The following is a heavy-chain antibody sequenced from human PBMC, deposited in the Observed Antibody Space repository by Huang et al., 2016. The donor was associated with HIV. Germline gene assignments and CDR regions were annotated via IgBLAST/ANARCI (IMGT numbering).Heavy chain of an antibody. Sequence: QVQLVESGGGVVQPGRSLRLSCAASGFPFNNHAMHWVRQAPGKGLAWVAVISNDGSNNYYADSVKGRFTTSRDSSKSTLFLHMTSLRTEDTAVYYCARAKDTWDAYDIWGQGTMVIVSS. CDR2: ISNDGSNN. CDR3: ARAKDTWDAYDI. V-gene: IGHV3-30-3*01. CDR1: GFPFNNHA. J-gene: IGHJ3*02. D-gene: IGHD5-18*01.